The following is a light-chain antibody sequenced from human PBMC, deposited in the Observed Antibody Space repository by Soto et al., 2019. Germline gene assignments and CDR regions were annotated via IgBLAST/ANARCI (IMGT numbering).Light chain of an antibody. Sequence: QSALTQPASVSGSPGQSITISCTGTSSDVGVYNYVSWYQQHPGKAPKLMIYDVSNRPSGVSNRFSGSQSGNTASLTISGLHAEDAADYYCSSYTSSSTLVVFGGGTQLTV. CDR1: SSDVGVYNY. V-gene: IGLV2-14*01. CDR3: SSYTSSSTLVV. J-gene: IGLJ2*01. CDR2: DVS.